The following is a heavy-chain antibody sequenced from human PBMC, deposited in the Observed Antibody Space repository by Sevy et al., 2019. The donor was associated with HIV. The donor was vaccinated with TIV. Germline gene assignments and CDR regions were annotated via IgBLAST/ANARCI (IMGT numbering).Heavy chain of an antibody. CDR1: GYTLTCYY. Sequence: ASVKVSCKASGYTLTCYYMHWMRQAPGQGLEWMGWINPDSGGPTYAPKFQGRVTLTRDTSISTAYMDLSRLKSDDTAVYYCVRDDRDGYFEYWGQGTLVTVSS. CDR3: VRDDRDGYFEY. CDR2: INPDSGGP. V-gene: IGHV1-2*02. J-gene: IGHJ4*02.